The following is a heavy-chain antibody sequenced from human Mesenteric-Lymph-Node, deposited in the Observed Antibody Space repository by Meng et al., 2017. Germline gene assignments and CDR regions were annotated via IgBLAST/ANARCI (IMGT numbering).Heavy chain of an antibody. J-gene: IGHJ5*02. V-gene: IGHV3-30*01. CDR1: GFTFSIYA. D-gene: IGHD6-13*01. CDR2: ISYDGSNK. CDR3: ARGYSSSWYWFDP. Sequence: VRWVLSGDVGRVPWWSLRLFQAACGFTFSIYAMHWVRQAPGKGLEWVAVISYDGSNKYYADSVKGRFTISRDNSKNTLYLQMNSLRAEDTAVYYCARGYSSSWYWFDPWGQGTLVTVSS.